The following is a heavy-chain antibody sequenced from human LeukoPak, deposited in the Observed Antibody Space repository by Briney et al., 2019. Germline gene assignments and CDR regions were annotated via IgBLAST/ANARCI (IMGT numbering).Heavy chain of an antibody. D-gene: IGHD2-2*01. CDR1: GGTFSSYA. J-gene: IGHJ6*03. Sequence: GASVKVSCKASGGTFSSYAISWVRQAPGQGLEWMGGIIPIFGTANYAQKFQGRVTITADESTSTAYMELSSLRSEDTAVYYCARVGSVVPAAIPMDYYYMDVWGKGTTVTVSS. CDR2: IIPIFGTA. CDR3: ARVGSVVPAAIPMDYYYMDV. V-gene: IGHV1-69*13.